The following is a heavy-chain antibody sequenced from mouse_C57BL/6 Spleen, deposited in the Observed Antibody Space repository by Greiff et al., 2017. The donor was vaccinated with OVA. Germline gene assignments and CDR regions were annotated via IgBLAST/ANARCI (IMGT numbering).Heavy chain of an antibody. J-gene: IGHJ4*01. CDR2: IYPGGGYT. V-gene: IGHV1-63*01. D-gene: IGHD2-14*01. CDR1: GYTFTNYW. CDR3: ARNIGKGSAMDY. Sequence: VQLQQSGAELVRPGPSVKMSCKASGYTFTNYWIGWAKQRPGHGLEWIGDIYPGGGYTNYNEKFKGKATLTADKSSSTAYMQFSSLTSEDSAIYYCARNIGKGSAMDYWGQGTSVTVSS.